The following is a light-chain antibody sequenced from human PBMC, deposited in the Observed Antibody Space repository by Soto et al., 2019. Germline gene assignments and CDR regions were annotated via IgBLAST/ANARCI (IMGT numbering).Light chain of an antibody. CDR3: QQLDTFPRT. J-gene: IGKJ3*01. Sequence: DIQLTQSPSFVSAPVGDRVTITCRASQGISSHLAWYQQKPGKAPKVLIYAASLLQSGVPSRFSGSGSGTEFTLTINSLQPEDLATYYCQQLDTFPRTFGPGTKVDVK. CDR1: QGISSH. CDR2: AAS. V-gene: IGKV1-9*01.